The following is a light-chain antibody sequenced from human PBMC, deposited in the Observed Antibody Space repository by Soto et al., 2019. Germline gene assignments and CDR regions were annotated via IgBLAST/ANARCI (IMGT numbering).Light chain of an antibody. J-gene: IGKJ1*01. CDR3: QQCGSLPGT. CDR1: QSISSSF. CDR2: GAS. V-gene: IGKV3-20*01. Sequence: EIVLTQSPGILSLSPGERASLSCGASQSISSSFLAWYQQKPGQAPRLLIYGASSRATGIPDRFIGGGSGTDFTLTISRLEPEDFAVYYCQQCGSLPGTFGQGTKVDIK.